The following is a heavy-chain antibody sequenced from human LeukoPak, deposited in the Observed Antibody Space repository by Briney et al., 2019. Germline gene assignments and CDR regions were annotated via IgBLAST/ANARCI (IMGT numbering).Heavy chain of an antibody. V-gene: IGHV3-23*01. CDR1: GLTFNAYA. J-gene: IGHJ2*01. CDR3: ATEL. D-gene: IGHD1-14*01. CDR2: ISPGSGRT. Sequence: PGGSLCLSCVASGLTFNAYAMSWVRQAPGKGLEWVAAISPGSGRTFYADSLKGRFTASRDNSRNTENLQIDRLRVEDTAIYSCATELWG.